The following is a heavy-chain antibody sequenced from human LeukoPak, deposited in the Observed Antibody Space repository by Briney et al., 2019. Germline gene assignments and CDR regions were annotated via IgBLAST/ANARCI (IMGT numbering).Heavy chain of an antibody. CDR2: IYTSGST. Sequence: PSETLSLTCTVSGGSISSYYWSCIREPAGKGLEASGRIYTSGSTNYNPSLKSRVTMSVDTSKNQFSLKLSSVTAADTAVYYCARESRATIFGVVIRDYYYGMDVWGQGTTVTVSS. CDR1: GGSISSYY. CDR3: ARESRATIFGVVIRDYYYGMDV. V-gene: IGHV4-4*07. D-gene: IGHD3-3*01. J-gene: IGHJ6*02.